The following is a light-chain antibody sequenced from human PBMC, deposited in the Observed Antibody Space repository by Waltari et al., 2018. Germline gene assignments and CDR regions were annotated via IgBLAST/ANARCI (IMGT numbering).Light chain of an antibody. CDR3: QQYYDYLRT. V-gene: IGKV1-8*01. CDR1: QRGSTY. J-gene: IGKJ1*01. CDR2: AAS. Sequence: AIRMTQSPSSLSASTGDRVTITCRASQRGSTYLAWYQQKPGKAPKLLIYAASTLQRGVPARFSGSGSGTDFTLSISCLQSEDFATYYCQQYYDYLRTFGQGTKVEIK.